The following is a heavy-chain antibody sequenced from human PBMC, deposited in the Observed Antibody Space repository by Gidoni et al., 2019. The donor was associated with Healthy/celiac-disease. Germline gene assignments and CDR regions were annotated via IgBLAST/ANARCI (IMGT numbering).Heavy chain of an antibody. D-gene: IGHD2-21*01. CDR1: GGSISSGGYS. Sequence: QLQLQESGSGLVKPSQTLSLTCAVSGGSISSGGYSWSWIRQPPGKGLEWIGYSYHSGSTYYTPSLKIRVTRSVDRSKNQFSLKLSSVTAADTAVYYCAGLHRDCGMDVWGQGTTVTVSS. V-gene: IGHV4-30-2*01. J-gene: IGHJ6*02. CDR2: SYHSGST. CDR3: AGLHRDCGMDV.